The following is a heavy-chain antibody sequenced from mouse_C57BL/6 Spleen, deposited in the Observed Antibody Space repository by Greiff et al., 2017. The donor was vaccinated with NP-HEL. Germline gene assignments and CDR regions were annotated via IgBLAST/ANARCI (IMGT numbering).Heavy chain of an antibody. Sequence: VQLQQPGAELVMPGASVKLSCKASGYTFTSYWMHWVKQRPGQGLEWIGEIDPSDSYTNYNQQFKGKSTLTVDKSSSTAYMQLSSLTSEDSAVYYGARWGDYDGDWYFDVWGTGTTVTVSS. D-gene: IGHD2-4*01. CDR2: IDPSDSYT. CDR3: ARWGDYDGDWYFDV. CDR1: GYTFTSYW. J-gene: IGHJ1*03. V-gene: IGHV1-69*01.